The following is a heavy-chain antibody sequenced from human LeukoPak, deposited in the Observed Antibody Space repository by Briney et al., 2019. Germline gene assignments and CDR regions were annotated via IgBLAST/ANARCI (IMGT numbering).Heavy chain of an antibody. Sequence: SETLSLTCAVYCGSFSGYYWSWIRQPPGKGLAWIGEINHSGSTNYSPSLKSRVTISVDTSKNQFSLKLSSVTAADTAVYCCARGLAAAGTGTNYMDVWGKGTTVTVSS. J-gene: IGHJ6*03. V-gene: IGHV4-34*01. CDR1: CGSFSGYY. CDR3: ARGLAAAGTGTNYMDV. D-gene: IGHD6-13*01. CDR2: INHSGST.